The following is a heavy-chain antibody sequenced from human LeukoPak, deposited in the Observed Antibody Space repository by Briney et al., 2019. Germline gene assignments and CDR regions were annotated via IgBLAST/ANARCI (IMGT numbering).Heavy chain of an antibody. V-gene: IGHV3-21*01. CDR3: ARGGSSEIDY. D-gene: IGHD6-13*01. CDR1: GFTFSAYS. CDR2: ITSSSSYI. Sequence: GGSLRLSCAASGFTFSAYSMNWVRQAPGKGLEWVSSITSSSSYIYYADSVKGRFTISRDNAKNSLHLEMNSLRAEDTAVYYCARGGSSEIDYWGQGTLVTVSS. J-gene: IGHJ4*02.